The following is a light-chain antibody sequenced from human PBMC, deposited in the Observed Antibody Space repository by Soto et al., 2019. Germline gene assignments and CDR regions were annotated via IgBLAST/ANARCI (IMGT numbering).Light chain of an antibody. V-gene: IGLV1-40*01. Sequence: QSVLTQPPSVSGAPGQRVTISCTESSSNIGAGYDVHWYQQLPGTAPKLLIYGNSNRPSGVPDRFSGSKSGTSASLAITGLQAADEAADYCQPYDSSLRGWVFGGGTKLTVL. CDR2: GNS. CDR1: SSNIGAGYD. CDR3: QPYDSSLRGWV. J-gene: IGLJ3*02.